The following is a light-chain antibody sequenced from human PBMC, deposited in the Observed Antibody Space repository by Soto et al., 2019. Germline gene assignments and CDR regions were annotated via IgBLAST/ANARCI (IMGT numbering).Light chain of an antibody. CDR3: SSYTSSSTLL. CDR1: SSDIGGYNY. Sequence: QSALTQPASVSGSPGQSITISCTGTSSDIGGYNYVSWYQLHPAKAPKVMIYEVSHRPAGVSNRFSGSKSGSTASLTIFGLQAEDEADYYCSSYTSSSTLLFGGGTKVTVL. J-gene: IGLJ2*01. CDR2: EVS. V-gene: IGLV2-14*01.